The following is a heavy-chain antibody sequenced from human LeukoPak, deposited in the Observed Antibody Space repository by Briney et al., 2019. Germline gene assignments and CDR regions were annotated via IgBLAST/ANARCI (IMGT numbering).Heavy chain of an antibody. D-gene: IGHD6-19*01. CDR2: IYTSGST. Sequence: SETLSLTCTVSGGSISSYYWSWIRQPAGKGLEWIGRIYTSGSTSYNPSLKSRVTMSVDTSKNQFSLKLSSVTAADTAVYYCAREEQWLVAFYMDVWGKGTTVTVSS. CDR3: AREEQWLVAFYMDV. CDR1: GGSISSYY. V-gene: IGHV4-4*07. J-gene: IGHJ6*03.